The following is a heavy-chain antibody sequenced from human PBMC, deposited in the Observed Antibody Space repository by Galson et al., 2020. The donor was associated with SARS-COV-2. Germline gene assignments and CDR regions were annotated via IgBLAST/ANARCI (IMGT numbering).Heavy chain of an antibody. CDR1: GGSFSGYY. D-gene: IGHD3-3*01. CDR3: ASRCYDFWSGYYLWDY. J-gene: IGHJ4*02. Sequence: SQTLSLTCAVYGGSFSGYYWSWIRQPPGKGLEWIGELNHSGSTNYNPSLKSRVTISVDTSKNQFSLTLSSVTAADTAVYYCASRCYDFWSGYYLWDYWGQGTLVTVSS. CDR2: LNHSGST. V-gene: IGHV4-34*01.